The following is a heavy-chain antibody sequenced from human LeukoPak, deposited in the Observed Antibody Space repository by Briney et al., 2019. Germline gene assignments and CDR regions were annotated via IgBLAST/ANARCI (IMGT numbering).Heavy chain of an antibody. Sequence: ASVTVSCTASGYTFTSYAMNWVRQAPGQGLEWMGWINTNTGNPTYAQGFTGRFVFSLDTSVSTAYLQISSLKAEDTAVYYCARPNEDDAFDIWGQGTMVTVSS. V-gene: IGHV7-4-1*02. CDR3: ARPNEDDAFDI. CDR2: INTNTGNP. D-gene: IGHD1-1*01. CDR1: GYTFTSYA. J-gene: IGHJ3*02.